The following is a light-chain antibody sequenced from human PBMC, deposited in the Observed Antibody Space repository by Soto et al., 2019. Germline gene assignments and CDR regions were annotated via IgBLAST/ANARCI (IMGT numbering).Light chain of an antibody. J-gene: IGKJ1*01. CDR3: QQYNGYWT. CDR2: EAS. CDR1: KSISGS. V-gene: IGKV1-5*03. Sequence: DIQMTQSPSTLSASVGDRVTITCRASKSISGSLAWYQQKPGKAPKLLIYEASNLKSGVPSRFSGSGSGTEYTLTISRLLPDFSASYYCQQYNGYWTFGQGTRVEIK.